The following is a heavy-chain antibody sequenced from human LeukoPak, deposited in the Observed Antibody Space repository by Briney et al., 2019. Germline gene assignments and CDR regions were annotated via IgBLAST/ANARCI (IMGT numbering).Heavy chain of an antibody. D-gene: IGHD1-14*01. CDR3: ARDRFLRRPEPADY. CDR2: IKQDGSET. Sequence: GGSLRLSCAASGFTFSSYGMSWVRQAPGKGLEYMASIKQDGSETYYVDSVKGRFTISRDNAKDSLDLQMNNLRAEDTALYYCARDRFLRRPEPADYWGQGTLVTVSS. CDR1: GFTFSSYG. J-gene: IGHJ4*02. V-gene: IGHV3-7*03.